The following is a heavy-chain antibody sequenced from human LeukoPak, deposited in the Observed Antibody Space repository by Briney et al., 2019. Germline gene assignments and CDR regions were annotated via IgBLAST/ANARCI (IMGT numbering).Heavy chain of an antibody. J-gene: IGHJ6*04. CDR1: GGTFSSYS. V-gene: IGHV1-69*06. CDR2: IIPIFCTA. CDR3: ARWGGDDILTGYYRHYYCGMDD. Sequence: GSSVKVSCKACGGTFSSYSIRWVRQAPGQGLEWMGGIIPIFCTANYAHKFQGRVTITADKSTSTAYMELSSLRSEEMAVYYGARWGGDDILTGYYRHYYCGMDDWGKGTTVTVSS. D-gene: IGHD3-9*01.